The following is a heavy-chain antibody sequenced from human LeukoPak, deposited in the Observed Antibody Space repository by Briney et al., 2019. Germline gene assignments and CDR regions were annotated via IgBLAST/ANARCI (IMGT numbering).Heavy chain of an antibody. J-gene: IGHJ4*02. D-gene: IGHD1-26*01. V-gene: IGHV1-2*02. CDR2: INPNNGAT. Sequence: ASVKVSCKTSGYTFTSYYMHWLRQAPGQGLEWMGWINPNNGATHYAQKFQGRVNLTRDTSISTVYMELSRLTSDDTAVYYCARDLTTYSPDVVYWGLGTLVTVSS. CDR1: GYTFTSYY. CDR3: ARDLTTYSPDVVY.